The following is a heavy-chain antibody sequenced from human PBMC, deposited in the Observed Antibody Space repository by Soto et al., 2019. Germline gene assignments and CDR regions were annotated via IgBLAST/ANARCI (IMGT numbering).Heavy chain of an antibody. CDR1: GFTFSSYA. CDR3: AKVIGVTREKIFDY. CDR2: ISDTGSST. J-gene: IGHJ4*02. Sequence: EVQLLESGGGLVQPGGSLRLSCAASGFTFSSYAMSRVRQAPGKGLEWVSAISDTGSSTYYADSVKGRFTISRDNSKSTLYLQMNSLRAEDTAVYFCAKVIGVTREKIFDYWGQGTLVTVSS. D-gene: IGHD4-17*01. V-gene: IGHV3-23*01.